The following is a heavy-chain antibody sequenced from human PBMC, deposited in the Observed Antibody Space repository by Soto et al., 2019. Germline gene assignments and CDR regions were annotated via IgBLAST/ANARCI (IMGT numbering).Heavy chain of an antibody. V-gene: IGHV3-30-3*01. CDR1: GFTFSSYA. Sequence: GESLRLACAASGFTFSSYAMHWVRKAPGKGLEWVAVISYDGSNKYYADSVKGRFTISRDNSKNTLYLQMNSLRAEDTAVYYCARSHGDIWFDPWGQGTLVTVSS. CDR3: ARSHGDIWFDP. J-gene: IGHJ5*02. CDR2: ISYDGSNK.